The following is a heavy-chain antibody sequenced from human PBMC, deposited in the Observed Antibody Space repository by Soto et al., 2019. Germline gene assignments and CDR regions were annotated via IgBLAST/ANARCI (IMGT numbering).Heavy chain of an antibody. CDR1: GDSVSSNSAA. CDR3: ARDEGSGSYYYYYGMDV. CDR2: TYYRSKWYN. V-gene: IGHV6-1*01. J-gene: IGHJ6*02. D-gene: IGHD6-19*01. Sequence: SQTLSLTCAISGDSVSSNSAAWNWIRQPPSRGLEWLGRTYYRSKWYNDYAVSVESRITINPDTSKNQFSLQLNSVTPEDTAVYYCARDEGSGSYYYYYGMDVWGQGTTVTVSS.